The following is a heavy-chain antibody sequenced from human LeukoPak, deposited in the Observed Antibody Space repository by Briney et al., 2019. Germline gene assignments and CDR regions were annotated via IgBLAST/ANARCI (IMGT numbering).Heavy chain of an antibody. CDR2: ISSSSSYI. D-gene: IGHD6-13*01. J-gene: IGHJ4*02. CDR3: ARDLSSWYGYYFDY. Sequence: GGSLRLSCAASGFTFSSYSMNWVRQAAGKGLEWVSSISSSSSYIYYADSVKGRFTISRDNAKNSLYLQMNSLRAEDTAVYYCARDLSSWYGYYFDYWGQGTLVTVSS. CDR1: GFTFSSYS. V-gene: IGHV3-21*01.